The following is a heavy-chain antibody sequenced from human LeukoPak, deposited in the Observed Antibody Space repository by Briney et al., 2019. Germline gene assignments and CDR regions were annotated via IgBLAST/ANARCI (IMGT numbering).Heavy chain of an antibody. V-gene: IGHV3-33*01. CDR3: ARVARIAAAGYFDY. Sequence: GRSLRLSCAASGFTFSSYGMHWVRRAPGKGLEWVAVIWYDGSNKYYADSVKGRFTISRDNSKNTLYLQMNSLRAEDTAVYYCARVARIAAAGYFDYWGQGTLVTVSS. CDR2: IWYDGSNK. CDR1: GFTFSSYG. D-gene: IGHD6-13*01. J-gene: IGHJ4*02.